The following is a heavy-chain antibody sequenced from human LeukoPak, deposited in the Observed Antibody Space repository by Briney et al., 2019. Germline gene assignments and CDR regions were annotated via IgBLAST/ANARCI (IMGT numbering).Heavy chain of an antibody. J-gene: IGHJ4*02. CDR2: ISSSSSYI. V-gene: IGHV3-21*01. CDR3: ASFRPSIAAFDY. D-gene: IGHD6-6*01. Sequence: PGGSLRLSWAASGFTFSSYSMNWVRQAPGKGLEWVSSISSSSSYIYYADSVKGRFTISRDNAKNSLYLQMNSLRAEDTAVYYCASFRPSIAAFDYWGQGTLVTVSS. CDR1: GFTFSSYS.